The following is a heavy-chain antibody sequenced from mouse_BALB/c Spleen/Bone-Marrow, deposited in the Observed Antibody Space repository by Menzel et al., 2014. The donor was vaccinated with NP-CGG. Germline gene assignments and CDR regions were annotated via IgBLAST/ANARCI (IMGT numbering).Heavy chain of an antibody. D-gene: IGHD2-1*01. CDR1: GFDFSRYW. V-gene: IGHV4-1*02. CDR3: ALPGNYGYFDV. J-gene: IGHJ1*01. Sequence: EVKLMESGGGLVQPGGSLKLSCAASGFDFSRYWMSWVRQAPGKGLEWIGEINPDSSTINYTPSLKDKFIISRDNAENTLYLQMSKVRSEDTALYYCALPGNYGYFDVWGAGTTVTVSS. CDR2: INPDSSTI.